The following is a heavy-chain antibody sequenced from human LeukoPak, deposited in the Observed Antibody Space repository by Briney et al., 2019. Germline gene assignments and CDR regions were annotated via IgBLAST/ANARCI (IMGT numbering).Heavy chain of an antibody. CDR3: ARTYCRGGTCYSWDY. D-gene: IGHD2-15*01. CDR2: INYSGTT. J-gene: IGHJ4*02. V-gene: IGHV4-31*11. Sequence: SETLSLTCAVSGDSISSGDYYWSWARQYPGKGLEWIGYINYSGTTYYNPSLTSRVTISVDTSKNQFSLKLSSVTAADTAVYYCARTYCRGGTCYSWDYWGQGTLVTVSS. CDR1: GDSISSGDYY.